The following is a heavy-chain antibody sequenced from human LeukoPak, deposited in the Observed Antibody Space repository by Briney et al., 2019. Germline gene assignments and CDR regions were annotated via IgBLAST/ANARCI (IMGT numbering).Heavy chain of an antibody. CDR3: ARSYPVGQLVLGY. Sequence: GESLNISCKGSGYSFTSYWIGCVRQMPGKGLEWMGILYPGDSDTRYSPSFQGQVTISADKSISTAYLQWSSLKASDTAMYYCARSYPVGQLVLGYWGQGTLVTVSS. CDR1: GYSFTSYW. D-gene: IGHD6-6*01. J-gene: IGHJ4*02. CDR2: LYPGDSDT. V-gene: IGHV5-51*01.